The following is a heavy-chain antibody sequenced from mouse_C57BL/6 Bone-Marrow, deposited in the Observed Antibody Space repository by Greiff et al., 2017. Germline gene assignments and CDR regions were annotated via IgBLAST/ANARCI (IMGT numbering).Heavy chain of an antibody. CDR1: GYSITSGYY. Sequence: LEESGPGLVKPSQSLSLTCSVTGYSITSGYYWNWIRQFPGNKLEWMGYISYDGSNNYNPSLKNRISITRDTSKNQFFLKLNSVTTEDTATYYCARGRYAMDYWGQGTSVTVSS. V-gene: IGHV3-6*01. J-gene: IGHJ4*01. CDR3: ARGRYAMDY. CDR2: ISYDGSN.